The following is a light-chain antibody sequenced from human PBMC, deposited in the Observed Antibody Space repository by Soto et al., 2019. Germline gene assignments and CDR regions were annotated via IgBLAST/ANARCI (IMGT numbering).Light chain of an antibody. CDR1: SSDVGGYNF. V-gene: IGLV2-14*03. CDR3: SSYPTSSTVV. CDR2: EVS. J-gene: IGLJ1*01. Sequence: QSALTQPASVFGSPGQSITFSCTGTSSDVGGYNFVSWYQQHPGKAPKLMIYEVSSRPSGVSNRVSGSKPGHRASLTISGLQPQDEADYFCSSYPTSSTVVFGTGTKLTVL.